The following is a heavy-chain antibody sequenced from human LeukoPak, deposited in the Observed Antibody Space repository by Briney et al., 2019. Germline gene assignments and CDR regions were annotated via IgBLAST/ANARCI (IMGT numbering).Heavy chain of an antibody. CDR2: VIPIFGTA. D-gene: IGHD2/OR15-2a*01. Sequence: SVRVSCKASGGTFSSYAISWVRQAPGQGLEWMGGVIPIFGTANYAQKFQGRVTITADESTSTAYMELSSLRSEDTAVYYCARERENFIDYWGQGTLVTVSS. J-gene: IGHJ4*02. CDR3: ARERENFIDY. CDR1: GGTFSSYA. V-gene: IGHV1-69*13.